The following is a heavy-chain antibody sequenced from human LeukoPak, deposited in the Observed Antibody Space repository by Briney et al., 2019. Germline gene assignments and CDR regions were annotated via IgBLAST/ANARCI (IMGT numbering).Heavy chain of an antibody. V-gene: IGHV4-39*01. D-gene: IGHD3-16*01. CDR3: ARFFYYDASRPPF. Sequence: PSETLPLTCTVSGGYISTSNYYWGWIRQSPGKGLEWIGNIYYSGSTYYNPSLKSRVSLSIDTSMNQFSLKVNSLTVADTAVYYCARFFYYDASRPPFRGQGTLVAVSS. CDR2: IYYSGST. CDR1: GGYISTSNYY. J-gene: IGHJ4*02.